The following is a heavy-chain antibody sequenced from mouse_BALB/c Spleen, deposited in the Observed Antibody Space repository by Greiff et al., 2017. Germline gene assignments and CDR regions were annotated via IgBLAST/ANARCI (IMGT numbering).Heavy chain of an antibody. V-gene: IGHV1-7*01. J-gene: IGHJ3*01. Sequence: VQLVESGAELAKPGASVKMSCKASGYTFTSYWMHWVKQRPGQGLEWIGYINPSTGYTEYNQKFKDKATLTADKSSSTAYMQLSSLTSEDSAVYYCARFPFYDYDGGFAYWGQGTLVTVSA. CDR2: INPSTGYT. D-gene: IGHD2-4*01. CDR3: ARFPFYDYDGGFAY. CDR1: GYTFTSYW.